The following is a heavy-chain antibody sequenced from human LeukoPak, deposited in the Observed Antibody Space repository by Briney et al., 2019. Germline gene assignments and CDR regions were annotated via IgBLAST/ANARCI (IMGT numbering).Heavy chain of an antibody. D-gene: IGHD3-3*01. Sequence: GGSLRLTCEASGFTFSTYWMTWVRQAPGKGLDWVGNIKQDGSETYYADSLKGRFTISRDNAKSALYLQMNSLRAEDTAVYYCARDAGYDFRNPYRCFQHWGQGTLVTVSS. J-gene: IGHJ1*01. CDR1: GFTFSTYW. CDR2: IKQDGSET. V-gene: IGHV3-7*01. CDR3: ARDAGYDFRNPYRCFQH.